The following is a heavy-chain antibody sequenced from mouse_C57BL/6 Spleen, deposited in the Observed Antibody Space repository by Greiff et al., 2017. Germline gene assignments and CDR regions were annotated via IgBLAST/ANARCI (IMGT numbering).Heavy chain of an antibody. D-gene: IGHD2-4*01. CDR3: ARRRYYDRYFDV. CDR2: IWTGGGT. J-gene: IGHJ1*03. Sequence: VQLQQSGPGLVAPSQSLSIPCTVSGFSLTSYAISWVRQPPGKGLEWLGVIWTGGGTNYNYALKSRLSISKDNSKSQVFLKRNSLQTDDTARYYCARRRYYDRYFDVWGTGTTVTVSS. V-gene: IGHV2-9-1*01. CDR1: GFSLTSYA.